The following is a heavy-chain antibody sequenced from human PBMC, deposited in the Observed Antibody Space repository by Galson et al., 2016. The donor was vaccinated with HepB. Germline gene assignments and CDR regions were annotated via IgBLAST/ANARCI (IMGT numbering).Heavy chain of an antibody. CDR3: TTVGIALPNTDH. Sequence: SLRLSCAASGFTVNNAWMSWVRQAPGEGLEWVGRIRSKTDGGTKDYAVHVKGRITIYKDDSKNTLYLQINNLKTEDTAVYYCTTVGIALPNTDHWGQGTVVTVSS. CDR1: GFTVNNAW. V-gene: IGHV3-15*01. CDR2: IRSKTDGGTK. J-gene: IGHJ4*02. D-gene: IGHD6-13*01.